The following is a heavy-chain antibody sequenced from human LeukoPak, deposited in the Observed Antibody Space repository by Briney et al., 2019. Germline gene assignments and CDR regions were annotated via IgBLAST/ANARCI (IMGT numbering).Heavy chain of an antibody. D-gene: IGHD3-10*01. Sequence: ASVKVSCKASGYTFTGYYMHWVQQTPGQGLEWMGWINPNSGGTNYAQKFQGRVTMTRDTSISTAYMELSRLRSDDTAVYYCARDRDVLLWFGELSGSAFDIWGQGTMVTVSS. CDR2: INPNSGGT. J-gene: IGHJ3*02. CDR1: GYTFTGYY. CDR3: ARDRDVLLWFGELSGSAFDI. V-gene: IGHV1-2*02.